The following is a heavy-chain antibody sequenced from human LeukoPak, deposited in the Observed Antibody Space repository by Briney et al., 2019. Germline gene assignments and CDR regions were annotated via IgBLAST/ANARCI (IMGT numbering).Heavy chain of an antibody. D-gene: IGHD6-13*01. CDR2: ISWNSGSI. V-gene: IGHV3-9*01. Sequence: PGGSLRLSCAATGFTFDDYAMHWVRQAPGKGLEWVSGISWNSGSIGYADSVKGRFTISRDNAKNSLYLQVNSLRAEDTALYYCANGPSPRIAAAGFDYWGQGTLVTVSS. CDR3: ANGPSPRIAAAGFDY. J-gene: IGHJ4*02. CDR1: GFTFDDYA.